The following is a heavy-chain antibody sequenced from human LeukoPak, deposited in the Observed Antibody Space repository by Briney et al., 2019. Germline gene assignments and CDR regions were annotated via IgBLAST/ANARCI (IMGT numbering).Heavy chain of an antibody. J-gene: IGHJ6*02. CDR3: ARNRRSLSGKQLISRVVRYYYYYGMDV. D-gene: IGHD6-13*01. V-gene: IGHV3-53*01. CDR2: IYSGGST. CDR1: GFTVSSNY. Sequence: GGSLRLFCAASGFTVSSNYMSWVRQAPGKGLEWVSVIYSGGSTHYADSVKGRFTISRDNSKNTLYLQMNSLRADDTAVYYCARNRRSLSGKQLISRVVRYYYYYGMDVWGQGTTVTVSS.